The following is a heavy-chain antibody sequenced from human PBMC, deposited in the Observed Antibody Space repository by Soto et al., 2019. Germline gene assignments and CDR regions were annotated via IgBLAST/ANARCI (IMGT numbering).Heavy chain of an antibody. CDR1: GGSISSGDYY. J-gene: IGHJ3*02. CDR3: GSCNYDSSGWGAFDI. CDR2: IYYSGST. Sequence: PSETLSLTCTVSGGSISSGDYYWSWIRQPPGKGLEWIGYIYYSGSTYYNPSLKSRVTISVDTSKNQFSLKLSSVTAADTAVYYCGSCNYDSSGWGAFDIWGQGTIGT. D-gene: IGHD3-22*01. V-gene: IGHV4-30-4*01.